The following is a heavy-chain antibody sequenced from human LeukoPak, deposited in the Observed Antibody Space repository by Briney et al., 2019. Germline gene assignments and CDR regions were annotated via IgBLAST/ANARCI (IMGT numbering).Heavy chain of an antibody. D-gene: IGHD3-10*01. CDR2: ISSSSSTI. J-gene: IGHJ4*02. CDR1: GFTFSSYS. V-gene: IGHV3-48*01. Sequence: GGSLRLSCAASGFTFSSYSMNWVRQAPGKGLEWVSYISSSSSTIYYADSVKGRFTISRDNAKNSLYLQMNSLRAEDTAVYYCASLGRGSGSYYSVGYFDYWGQGTLVTVSS. CDR3: ASLGRGSGSYYSVGYFDY.